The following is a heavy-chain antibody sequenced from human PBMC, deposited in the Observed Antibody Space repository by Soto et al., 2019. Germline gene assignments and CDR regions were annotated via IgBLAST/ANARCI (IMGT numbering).Heavy chain of an antibody. CDR2: IYHSGST. Sequence: SETLSLTCAVSGGSISSGGYSWSWIRQPPGKGLEWIGYIYHSGSTYYNPSLKSRVTISVDRSKNQFSLNLSSVTAADTAVYYCARVPGPWGQGTLVTVSS. CDR3: ARVPGP. V-gene: IGHV4-30-2*01. CDR1: GGSISSGGYS. J-gene: IGHJ5*02.